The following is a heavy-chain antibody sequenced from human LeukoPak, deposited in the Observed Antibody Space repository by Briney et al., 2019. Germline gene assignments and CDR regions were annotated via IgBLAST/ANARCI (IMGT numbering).Heavy chain of an antibody. CDR1: GYTFIDHY. D-gene: IGHD3-22*01. CDR2: IDPNIGNT. CDR3: ARAGHDSESGGYDY. J-gene: IGHJ4*02. V-gene: IGHV1-2*02. Sequence: ASVKVSCKPSGYTFIDHYIHWVRQAPEQGLESMGWIDPNIGNTNYAQKFQGRVTMTRDTSSSTAYIELSRLRSDDTAVYYCARAGHDSESGGYDYWGQGTLVTVSS.